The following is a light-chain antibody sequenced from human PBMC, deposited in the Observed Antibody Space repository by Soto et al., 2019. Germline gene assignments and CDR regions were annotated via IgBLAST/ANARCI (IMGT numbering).Light chain of an antibody. V-gene: IGKV3-20*01. CDR1: QSVTSSY. Sequence: EIVLTQSPGTLSLSPGERVTLSCRASQSVTSSYLAWYQQKPGQAPRLLIYDASSRATGIPDRFSGSGSGTYFTLTISRLEPEVFAVYYCQQYGSSPPWTFGQGTKVDIK. J-gene: IGKJ1*01. CDR3: QQYGSSPPWT. CDR2: DAS.